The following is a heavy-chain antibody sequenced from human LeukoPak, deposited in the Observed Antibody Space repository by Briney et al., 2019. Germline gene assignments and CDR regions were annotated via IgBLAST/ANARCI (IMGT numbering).Heavy chain of an antibody. CDR2: INHSGST. CDR1: GYSISSGYY. Sequence: SETLSLTCTVSGYSISSGYYWGWIRQPPGKGLEWIGEINHSGSTNYNPSLKSRVTISVDTSKNQFSLKLSSVTAADTAVYYCARGPYGSGSYYIRYYFDYWGQGTLVTVSS. V-gene: IGHV4-38-2*02. J-gene: IGHJ4*02. CDR3: ARGPYGSGSYYIRYYFDY. D-gene: IGHD3-10*01.